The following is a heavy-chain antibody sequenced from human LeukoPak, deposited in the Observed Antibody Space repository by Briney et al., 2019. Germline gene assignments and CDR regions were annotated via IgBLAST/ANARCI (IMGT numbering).Heavy chain of an antibody. V-gene: IGHV3-48*04. CDR3: AREGCSSTSCYAGGLY. CDR2: ISSSGSTI. CDR1: GFTFSSYG. D-gene: IGHD2-2*01. J-gene: IGHJ4*02. Sequence: GGSLRLSCAASGFTFSSYGMNWVRQAPGKGLEWVSYISSSGSTIYYADSVKGRFTISRDNAKNSLYLQMNSLRAEDTAVYYCAREGCSSTSCYAGGLYWGQGTLVTVSS.